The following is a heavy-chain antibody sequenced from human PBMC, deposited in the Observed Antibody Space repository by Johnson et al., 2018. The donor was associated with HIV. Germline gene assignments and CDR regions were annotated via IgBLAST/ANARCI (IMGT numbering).Heavy chain of an antibody. CDR3: ARERDPERGAQKSGVYAFDI. D-gene: IGHD3-10*01. V-gene: IGHV3-30*04. Sequence: QVQLVESGGGVVQPGRSLRLSCAASGFTFSSYAMHWVRQAPGKGLAWVAVISYDGSNKNHADSVKGRFTISRDNSKNTLYLQMNSLRAEDTAVYYCARERDPERGAQKSGVYAFDIWGQGTMVTVSS. CDR2: ISYDGSNK. J-gene: IGHJ3*02. CDR1: GFTFSSYA.